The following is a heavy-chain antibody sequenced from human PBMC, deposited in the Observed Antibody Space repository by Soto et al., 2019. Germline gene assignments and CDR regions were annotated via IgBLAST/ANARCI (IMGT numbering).Heavy chain of an antibody. V-gene: IGHV3-48*01. CDR3: ARGRTNYDFWSGKNYYYYMDV. J-gene: IGHJ6*03. Sequence: GGSLRLSCAASGFTFSSYSMNWVRQAPGKGLEWVSYISSSSSTIYYADSVKGRFTISRDNAKNSLYLQMNSLRAEDTAVYYCARGRTNYDFWSGKNYYYYMDVWGKGTTVTVSS. CDR2: ISSSSSTI. D-gene: IGHD3-3*01. CDR1: GFTFSSYS.